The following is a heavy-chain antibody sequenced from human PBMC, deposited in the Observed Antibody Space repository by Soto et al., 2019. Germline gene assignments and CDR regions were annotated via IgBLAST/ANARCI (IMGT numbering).Heavy chain of an antibody. CDR1: GFTFTRSA. Sequence: ASVKGSCKASGFTFTRSAVQWVRQARGQRLEWIGWIVVGSGNTNYAQKFQERVTITRDTSASTAYMELSSLRSEDTAVYYCARQWAYYDFWSGYSTNYYYYGMDVWGQGTTVTVSS. CDR2: IVVGSGNT. CDR3: ARQWAYYDFWSGYSTNYYYYGMDV. J-gene: IGHJ6*02. V-gene: IGHV1-58*01. D-gene: IGHD3-3*01.